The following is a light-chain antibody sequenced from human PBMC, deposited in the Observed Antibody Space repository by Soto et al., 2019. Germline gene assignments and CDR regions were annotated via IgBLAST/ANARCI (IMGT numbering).Light chain of an antibody. CDR3: LQHNTFNRT. J-gene: IGKJ1*01. V-gene: IGKV1-17*01. Sequence: DIQMTQSPSSLFASVGDRVTITCQATQDINIYLNCYQQKPGKAPKLLMYDASSSESGVESRFSGRGSGTEFPLTISSLQPENFATYYCLQHNTFNRTFGQGTKV. CDR1: QDINIY. CDR2: DAS.